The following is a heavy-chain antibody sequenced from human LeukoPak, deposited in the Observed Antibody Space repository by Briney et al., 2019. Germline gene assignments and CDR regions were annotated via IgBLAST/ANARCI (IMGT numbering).Heavy chain of an antibody. V-gene: IGHV3-43*02. Sequence: GGSLRLSCAASAFTFIDHGMHWVRQAPGKGLEWVSLISGDGGSTYYADSVRGRFTISRDNSKNSLYLQMDSLRTEDTAFYYCAKEIDTLGTNAFDIWGQGTMVTVSS. CDR1: AFTFIDHG. CDR2: ISGDGGST. D-gene: IGHD2-15*01. J-gene: IGHJ3*02. CDR3: AKEIDTLGTNAFDI.